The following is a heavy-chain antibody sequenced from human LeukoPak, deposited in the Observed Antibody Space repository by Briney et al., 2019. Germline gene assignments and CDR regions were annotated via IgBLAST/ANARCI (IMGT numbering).Heavy chain of an antibody. CDR2: SGSA. D-gene: IGHD3-10*01. V-gene: IGHV4-59*01. CDR1: GGSFSDYY. Sequence: PSETLSLTCTVSGGSFSDYYWTWIRQPPGKGLEWIGCSGSAKYNPPLKSRVTISTDTSKRHFSLTLSNVTAADTAVYYCARTSRHYYGSGKNLTPWPAGLDVWGPGTTVTVS. J-gene: IGHJ6*02. CDR3: ARTSRHYYGSGKNLTPWPAGLDV.